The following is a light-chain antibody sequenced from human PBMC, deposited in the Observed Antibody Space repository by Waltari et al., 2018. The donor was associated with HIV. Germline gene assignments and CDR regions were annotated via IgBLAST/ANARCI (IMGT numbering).Light chain of an antibody. CDR2: DTS. Sequence: IVMTQSPATLSVFPGEGVALPCRASQSVSSNVAWYQQKPGQAPRLLMYDTSNRATGIPARFSGSGSGTEFTLTINILQSEDFAVYYCQQYEIWPYTFGQGTKVEIK. J-gene: IGKJ2*01. CDR1: QSVSSN. V-gene: IGKV3-15*01. CDR3: QQYEIWPYT.